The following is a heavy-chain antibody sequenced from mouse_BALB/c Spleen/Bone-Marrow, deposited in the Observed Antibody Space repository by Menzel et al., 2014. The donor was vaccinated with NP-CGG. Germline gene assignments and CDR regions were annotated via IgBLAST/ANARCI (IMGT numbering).Heavy chain of an antibody. CDR3: ARGNYGFSFYYAMDY. J-gene: IGHJ4*01. D-gene: IGHD1-1*01. CDR2: ISSGSSTI. V-gene: IGHV5-17*02. Sequence: EVKLVESGGGLVQPGGSRKLSCAASGFTFSSFGMHWVRQAPEKGLEWVAYISSGSSTIYYADTVKGRFTISRDNPKNTLFLQMTSLRSEDTAMYYCARGNYGFSFYYAMDYWGQGTSVTVSS. CDR1: GFTFSSFG.